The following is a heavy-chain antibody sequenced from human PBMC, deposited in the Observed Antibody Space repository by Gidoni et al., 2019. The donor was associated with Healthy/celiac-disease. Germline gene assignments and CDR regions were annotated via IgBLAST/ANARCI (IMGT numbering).Heavy chain of an antibody. Sequence: QVQLQQWGAGLLKTSETLSLTCAVYGGSFSGYYWSWIRQPPGKGLEWIGEINHSGSTNYNPSLKSRVTISVDTSKNQFSLKLSSVTAADTAVYYCARKAVTTEQRFQHWGQGTLVTVSS. CDR1: GGSFSGYY. CDR2: INHSGST. D-gene: IGHD4-17*01. V-gene: IGHV4-34*01. J-gene: IGHJ1*01. CDR3: ARKAVTTEQRFQH.